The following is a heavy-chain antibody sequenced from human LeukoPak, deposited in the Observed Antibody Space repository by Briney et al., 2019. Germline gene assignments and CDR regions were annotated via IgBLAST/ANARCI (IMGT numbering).Heavy chain of an antibody. Sequence: PGGSLRLSCAASRFTLSTYWMSWVRQAPGKGLEWVAHIKQDGSQEYYVDSVKGRFTISRDSAKNTLYLQMNSLRVEDTAVYYCARGRPHGNDYWGQGTLVTVSS. CDR3: ARGRPHGNDY. D-gene: IGHD4-23*01. CDR1: RFTLSTYW. CDR2: IKQDGSQE. J-gene: IGHJ4*02. V-gene: IGHV3-7*01.